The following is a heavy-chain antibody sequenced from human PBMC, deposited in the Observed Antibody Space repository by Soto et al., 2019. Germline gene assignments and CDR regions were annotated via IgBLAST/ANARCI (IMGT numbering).Heavy chain of an antibody. V-gene: IGHV3-74*01. Sequence: SLRHCCGASGVTFSDYCMSWIRQAPGKGLVWVSRINSDGSSTSYAESVKGSFTIYRDNAKNTLYLQMNSLRAEDTAVYYCARVYCSGGSCYHPDYWRQGTPVTVSS. CDR1: GVTFSDYC. D-gene: IGHD2-15*01. CDR3: ARVYCSGGSCYHPDY. CDR2: INSDGSST. J-gene: IGHJ4*02.